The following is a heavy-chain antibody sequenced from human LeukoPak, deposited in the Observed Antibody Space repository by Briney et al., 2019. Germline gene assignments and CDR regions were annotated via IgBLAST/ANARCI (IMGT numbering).Heavy chain of an antibody. J-gene: IGHJ4*02. D-gene: IGHD1-26*01. CDR1: GFTVSSNY. CDR3: ARPSGTYLGAFDY. V-gene: IGHV3-66*04. CDR2: IYSGGST. Sequence: PGGSLRLSCAASGFTVSSNYMSWVRQAPGKGLEWVSVIYSGGSTYYADSVKGRFTISRDNSKNTLYLQMNSLRAEDTAVYYCARPSGTYLGAFDYWGQGTPVTVSS.